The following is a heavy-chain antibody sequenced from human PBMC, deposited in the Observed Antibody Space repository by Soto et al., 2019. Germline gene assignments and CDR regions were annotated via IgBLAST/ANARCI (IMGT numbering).Heavy chain of an antibody. D-gene: IGHD3-10*01. V-gene: IGHV1-69*02. CDR1: GDTFNFYS. CDR3: ASNYGSGDRAFDS. J-gene: IGHJ4*02. CDR2: VNPILSMS. Sequence: QVQLVQSGAEVKSAGSSVKVSCKASGDTFNFYSINWVRQAPGLGLEWVGRVNPILSMSNYAQRFQGRVTMTADKSTGTAYMELRSLSSEDTAIYYCASNYGSGDRAFDSWGQGALVTVSS.